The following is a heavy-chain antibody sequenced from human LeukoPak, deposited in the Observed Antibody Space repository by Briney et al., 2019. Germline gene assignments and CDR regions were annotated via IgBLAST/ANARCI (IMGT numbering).Heavy chain of an antibody. D-gene: IGHD2-15*01. V-gene: IGHV1-46*01. CDR2: INPSGGST. CDR1: GYTFTSYY. CDR3: AIDGSGTGRY. J-gene: IGHJ4*02. Sequence: ASVKVSCKASGYTFTSYYMHWVRQAPGQGLEWMGIINPSGGSTSYAQKFQGRVTMTRDTSTSTVYMELSNLRSEDTAVYYCAIDGSGTGRYWGQGTLVTVSS.